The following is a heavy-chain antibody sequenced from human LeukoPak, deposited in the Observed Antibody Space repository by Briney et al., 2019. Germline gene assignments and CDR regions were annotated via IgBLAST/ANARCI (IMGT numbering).Heavy chain of an antibody. CDR1: GFTFSTYA. J-gene: IGHJ4*02. Sequence: SGGSLRPSWAASGFTFSTYAMGCARQAPGKGLECVSGISDSGDITYYADSVKGRFTISRDNSKNTLYLHMNSLRAEDTAVYYCAKHRAGYSGGRGFDYWGQGTLVTVSS. V-gene: IGHV3-23*01. CDR3: AKHRAGYSGGRGFDY. D-gene: IGHD5-12*01. CDR2: ISDSGDIT.